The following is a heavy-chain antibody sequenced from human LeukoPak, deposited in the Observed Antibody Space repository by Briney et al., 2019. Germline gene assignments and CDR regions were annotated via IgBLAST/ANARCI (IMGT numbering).Heavy chain of an antibody. Sequence: GGSLRLSCAASGFTFSKAWMSWVRQAPGKGLEWVGRIKSNTDGGTTDYDAPVKGRFTISRDDSKNTLYLQINRLKTEDTAVYYCTTREGWFGELLLFDYWGQGTQVTVSS. V-gene: IGHV3-15*01. CDR3: TTREGWFGELLLFDY. CDR1: GFTFSKAW. CDR2: IKSNTDGGTT. D-gene: IGHD3-10*01. J-gene: IGHJ4*02.